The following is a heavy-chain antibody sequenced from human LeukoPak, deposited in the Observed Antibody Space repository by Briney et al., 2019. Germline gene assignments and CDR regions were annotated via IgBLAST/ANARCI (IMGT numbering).Heavy chain of an antibody. CDR2: VTSRSAT. CDR3: TTTRPYGTTWAGAFED. V-gene: IGHV3-23*01. D-gene: IGHD6-19*01. CDR1: GFIFSSHG. Sequence: GGSLRLSCVASGFIFSSHGMSWVRQAPGKGLEWVSTVTSRSATHYTDSVKGRFITSRDSSRNTLFLQMNSLRAEDTALYYCTTTRPYGTTWAGAFEDWGQGTPVTVSS. J-gene: IGHJ4*02.